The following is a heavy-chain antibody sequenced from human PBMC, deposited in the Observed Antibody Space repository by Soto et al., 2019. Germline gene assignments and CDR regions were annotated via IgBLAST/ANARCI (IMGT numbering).Heavy chain of an antibody. D-gene: IGHD1-26*01. CDR1: GGSISSGGYY. CDR2: IYYSGST. Sequence: SETLSLTCTVSGGSISSGGYYWSWIRQHPGKGLEWIGYIYYSGSTYYNPSLKSRVTISVDTSKNQFSLKLSSVTAADTAVYYCAREEVGASYDYWGQGTLVTVSS. CDR3: AREEVGASYDY. V-gene: IGHV4-31*03. J-gene: IGHJ4*02.